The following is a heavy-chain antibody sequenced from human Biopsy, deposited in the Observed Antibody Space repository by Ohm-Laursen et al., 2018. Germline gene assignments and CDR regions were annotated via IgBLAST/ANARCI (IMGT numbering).Heavy chain of an antibody. CDR3: ARDLSRRAREGGMDV. D-gene: IGHD6-6*01. CDR2: IIPIFGTA. CDR1: GGTFSSYA. J-gene: IGHJ6*02. Sequence: SVKVSCKASGGTFSSYAISWWRQAPGQGLEWMGGIIPIFGTANYAQKFQGRVTITADESTSTAYMELSSLRSEDTAVYYCARDLSRRAREGGMDVWGQGTTVTVSS. V-gene: IGHV1-69*13.